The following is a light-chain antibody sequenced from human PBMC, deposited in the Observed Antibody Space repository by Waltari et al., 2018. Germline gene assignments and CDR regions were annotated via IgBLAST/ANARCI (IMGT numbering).Light chain of an antibody. CDR1: QSVGMS. CDR3: QKYESLPAT. Sequence: EIVLTQSPGTLSLSPGERATLPCRASQSVGMSLAWYQQKPGQAPRLLIYGASNRATGIPDRFSGSGFATDFSLTISRLEPEDFAVYYCQKYESLPATFGQGTKVEIK. V-gene: IGKV3-20*01. J-gene: IGKJ1*01. CDR2: GAS.